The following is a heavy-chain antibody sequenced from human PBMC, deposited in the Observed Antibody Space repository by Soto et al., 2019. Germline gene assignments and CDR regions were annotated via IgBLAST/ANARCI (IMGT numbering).Heavy chain of an antibody. D-gene: IGHD1-20*01. CDR2: ISANDVGT. CDR3: AKDKNDYNWDNRPPFDY. V-gene: IGHV3-23*01. CDR1: GFTLRNYA. Sequence: GGSLRLSCEASGFTLRNYAMTWVRQAPGKGLEWVSLISANDVGTYYAESVKTRFTISTDQSRNTVYLQMDSLRADDTAIYYCAKDKNDYNWDNRPPFDYWGQGTLVTVS. J-gene: IGHJ4*02.